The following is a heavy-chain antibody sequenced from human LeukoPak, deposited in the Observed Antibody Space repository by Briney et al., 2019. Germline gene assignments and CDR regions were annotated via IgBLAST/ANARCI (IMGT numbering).Heavy chain of an antibody. D-gene: IGHD6-19*01. V-gene: IGHV4-59*01. CDR3: ARASGSDAFDI. CDR1: GGSISSYY. Sequence: SETLSLTCTVSGGSISSYYWSWIRQPPGKGLEWIGYIYYSGSTNYNPSLKSRVTISVDTSKNQFSLKLSSVTAADTAVYYCARASGSDAFDIWGQGTMVTVSS. J-gene: IGHJ3*02. CDR2: IYYSGST.